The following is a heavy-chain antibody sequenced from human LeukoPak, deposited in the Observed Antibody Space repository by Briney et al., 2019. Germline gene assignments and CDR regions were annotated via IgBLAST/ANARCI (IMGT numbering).Heavy chain of an antibody. V-gene: IGHV4-34*01. CDR2: INHSGST. CDR3: ASWRGSYFDY. Sequence: PSETLSLTYAVSGYSISSGYYWSWIRQPPGKGLEWIGEINHSGSTNYNPSLKSRVTISVDTSKNQFSLKLSSVTAADTAVYYCASWRGSYFDYWGQGTLVTVSS. J-gene: IGHJ4*02. D-gene: IGHD3-3*01. CDR1: GYSISSGYY.